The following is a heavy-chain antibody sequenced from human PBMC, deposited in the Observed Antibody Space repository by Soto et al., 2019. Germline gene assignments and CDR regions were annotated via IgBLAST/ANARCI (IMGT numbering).Heavy chain of an antibody. J-gene: IGHJ6*02. V-gene: IGHV1-18*01. D-gene: IGHD3-16*01. Sequence: QVQLVQSGAEVRKPGASVKVSCKASGYTFTTYGISWVRQAPGQGLEWMGWISGYNGHTKYTQKFQGRVTMTTDTATSTVYMDLRSLRSDETAVYYCAREGEMPYYYYGLDVGGQGTTVTVSS. CDR2: ISGYNGHT. CDR1: GYTFTTYG. CDR3: AREGEMPYYYYGLDV.